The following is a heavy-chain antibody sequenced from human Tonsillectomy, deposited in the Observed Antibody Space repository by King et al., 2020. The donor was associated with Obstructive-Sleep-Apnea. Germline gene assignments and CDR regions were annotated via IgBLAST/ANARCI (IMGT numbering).Heavy chain of an antibody. Sequence: VQLVESGGGLVQPGGSLRLSCAGSGFTFDAFAMYWVRQAPGKGLEWVSGITWTGDNAGYADSVRGRLTISRDNAKNSLYLHMTSLRSDDTAMYYCATVADYWGQGTLITVSS. J-gene: IGHJ4*02. V-gene: IGHV3-9*01. CDR2: ITWTGDNA. CDR1: GFTFDAFA. CDR3: ATVADY.